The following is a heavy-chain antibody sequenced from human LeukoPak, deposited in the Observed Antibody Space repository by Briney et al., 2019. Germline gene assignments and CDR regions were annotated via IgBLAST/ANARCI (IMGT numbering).Heavy chain of an antibody. J-gene: IGHJ4*02. V-gene: IGHV1-18*04. CDR3: ARGVVSGSYLAFDY. Sequence: GASVKVSCKASGYTFTSYGISWVRQALEQGREWMGWISAYNGNTNYAQKLQGRVTMTTDTFTSTAYMELRSLRSDDTAVYYCARGVVSGSYLAFDYWGQGTLVSVSS. CDR1: GYTFTSYG. D-gene: IGHD3-10*01. CDR2: ISAYNGNT.